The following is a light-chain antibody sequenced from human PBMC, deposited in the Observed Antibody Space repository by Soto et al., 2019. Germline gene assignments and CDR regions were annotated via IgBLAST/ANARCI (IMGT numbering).Light chain of an antibody. CDR2: EVT. V-gene: IGLV2-8*01. CDR1: SSDVGAYKY. J-gene: IGLJ3*02. CDR3: TSYVGNDIWV. Sequence: QSALTQPPSASGSPGQSVTISCPGTSSDVGAYKYVSWYQQYPGKAPKLMIYEVTKRPAGVPDRFSGSKSGNTASLTVSGLQAEDEADYYCTSYVGNDIWVFGGGTKLTVL.